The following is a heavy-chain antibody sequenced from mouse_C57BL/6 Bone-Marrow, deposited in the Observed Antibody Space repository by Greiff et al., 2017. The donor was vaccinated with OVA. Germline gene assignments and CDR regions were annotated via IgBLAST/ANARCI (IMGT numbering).Heavy chain of an antibody. CDR3: ERQALYYGTPWFAY. CDR2: INSDGGST. V-gene: IGHV5-2*01. Sequence: EVQLVESGGGLVQPGESLKLSCESNEYEFPSHDMSWVRKTPEKRLELVAAINSDGGSTYYPDTMERRFIISRDNTKKTLYLQMSSLRSEDTALYYCERQALYYGTPWFAYWGQGTLVTVSA. CDR1: EYEFPSHD. D-gene: IGHD1-1*01. J-gene: IGHJ3*01.